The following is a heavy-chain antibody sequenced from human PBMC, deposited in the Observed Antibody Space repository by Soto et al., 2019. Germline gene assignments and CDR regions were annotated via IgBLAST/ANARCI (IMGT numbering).Heavy chain of an antibody. Sequence: EVQLLESGGGLVQPGGSLRVSCAASGFTFSGHAMSWVRQAPGKGLEWVSAINGGGGSTYYADSVKGRFTISRDNSKNTLYLQMNSLSAEDTAVYYCASRDESSLCFDYWGPGTLVTVSS. D-gene: IGHD6-6*01. V-gene: IGHV3-23*01. CDR3: ASRDESSLCFDY. CDR1: GFTFSGHA. CDR2: INGGGGST. J-gene: IGHJ4*02.